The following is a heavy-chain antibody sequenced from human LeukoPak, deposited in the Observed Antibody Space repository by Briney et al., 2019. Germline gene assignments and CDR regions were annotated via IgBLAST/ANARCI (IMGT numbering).Heavy chain of an antibody. CDR3: SPCGHAYDWFGP. Sequence: SVKVSCKAFGATLNIGHAFIWARQAPGQGLQRMGRIIPFLGEVNYAQNFQGRVSFTADKSTATMYMEMKSLRLDDTAIYYCSPCGHAYDWFGPWGQGTLVSVSS. D-gene: IGHD5-12*01. CDR2: IIPFLGEV. CDR1: GATLNIGHA. V-gene: IGHV1-69*04. J-gene: IGHJ5*02.